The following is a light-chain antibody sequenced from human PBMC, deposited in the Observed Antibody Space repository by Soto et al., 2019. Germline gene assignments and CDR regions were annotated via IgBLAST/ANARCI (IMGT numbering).Light chain of an antibody. CDR1: NSDVGSYNL. CDR2: EGS. V-gene: IGLV2-14*02. J-gene: IGLJ1*01. Sequence: QSVLTQPASVSGSPGQSITISCTGSNSDVGSYNLVSWYQQHPGQAPKLMIYEGSKRPSGVSNRLSGSKSGNTASLTISGLQAEDEADYYCCSYTSSSTLVFGTGTKVTVL. CDR3: CSYTSSSTLV.